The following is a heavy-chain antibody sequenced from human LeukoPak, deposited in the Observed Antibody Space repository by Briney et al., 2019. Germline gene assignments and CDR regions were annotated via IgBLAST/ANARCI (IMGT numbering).Heavy chain of an antibody. J-gene: IGHJ4*02. V-gene: IGHV4-31*03. D-gene: IGHD3-22*01. CDR2: IYYSGST. CDR1: GGSISNGGYY. Sequence: SQTLSFTCTVSGGSISNGGYYWNWIRQHPGKGLEWIGYIYYSGSTYYTPSLKSRVTISLDTSENQFSLKLSSVTAADTGVYYCATQNYYDSRGYFYFDYWGQGTLVTVSS. CDR3: ATQNYYDSRGYFYFDY.